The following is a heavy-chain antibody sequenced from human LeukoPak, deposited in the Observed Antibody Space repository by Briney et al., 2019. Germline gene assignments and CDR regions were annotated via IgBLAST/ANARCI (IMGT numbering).Heavy chain of an antibody. CDR1: GFSFSSYA. CDR2: ISGSGGST. D-gene: IGHD3-22*01. V-gene: IGHV3-23*01. J-gene: IGHJ3*01. Sequence: GESLRFSCAASGFSFSSYAMSWVRQAPGKGLEWVSTISGSGGSTYYADAVKGRFTISRDNSKNTLYLQLHSLRADDTAVYFCARVHYYSDRRGHHGDDAFDFWGQGTKVTVSS. CDR3: ARVHYYSDRRGHHGDDAFDF.